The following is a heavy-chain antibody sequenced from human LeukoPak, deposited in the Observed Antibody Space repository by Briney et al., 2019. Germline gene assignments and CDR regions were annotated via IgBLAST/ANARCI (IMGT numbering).Heavy chain of an antibody. Sequence: GGSLRLSCAASGFTFSSYAMSWVRQAPGKGLEWVSAISGSGGSTYYADSVKGRFTISRDNSKNTLYLQMNSLRAEDTAVYFLSAFYLGSGSLLKPFDYWGQGTLVTVSS. CDR3: SAFYLGSGSLLKPFDY. D-gene: IGHD3-10*01. J-gene: IGHJ4*02. V-gene: IGHV3-23*01. CDR2: ISGSGGST. CDR1: GFTFSSYA.